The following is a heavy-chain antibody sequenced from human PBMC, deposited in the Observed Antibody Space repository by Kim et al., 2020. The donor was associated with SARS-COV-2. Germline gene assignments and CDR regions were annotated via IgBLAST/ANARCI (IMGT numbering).Heavy chain of an antibody. V-gene: IGHV3-53*01. CDR1: GFTVSSYY. CDR3: ASDRAASGSYYVNGCYFD. Sequence: GGSLRLSCAASGFTVSSYYMSWVRQAPGKGLEWVSVIYSGGSTYYSDSVKGRFSISRDNSKNTLYFLMISLRAEDTAAYYCASDRAASGSYYVNGCYFD. CDR2: IYSGGST. J-gene: IGHJ2*01. D-gene: IGHD1-26*01.